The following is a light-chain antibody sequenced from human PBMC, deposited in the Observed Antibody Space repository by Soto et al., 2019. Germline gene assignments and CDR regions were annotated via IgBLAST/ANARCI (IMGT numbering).Light chain of an antibody. J-gene: IGKJ1*01. Sequence: DIQMSQSPSSLSAFVGDGVTITCRASQGINNYLAWYQQKPGKVPKLLIYAASTLQSGVPSRSSGSRSGTDFTLTISSLQPEDVATYYCQKYNSAPWTFGQGTKVDIK. CDR1: QGINNY. CDR3: QKYNSAPWT. CDR2: AAS. V-gene: IGKV1-27*01.